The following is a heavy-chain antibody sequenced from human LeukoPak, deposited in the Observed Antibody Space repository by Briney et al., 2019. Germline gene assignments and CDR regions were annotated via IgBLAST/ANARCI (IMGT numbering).Heavy chain of an antibody. J-gene: IGHJ4*02. CDR2: IYYSEST. Sequence: SETLSLTCAVSGASISSSYWGWIRQSPGKGLEWIGYIYYSESTNYNPSLKSRVTISVDTSKNQFSLKLSSVTAADTAVYYCARGAGMATTGAPFDYWGQGTLVTVSS. D-gene: IGHD5-12*01. CDR1: GASISSSY. CDR3: ARGAGMATTGAPFDY. V-gene: IGHV4-59*01.